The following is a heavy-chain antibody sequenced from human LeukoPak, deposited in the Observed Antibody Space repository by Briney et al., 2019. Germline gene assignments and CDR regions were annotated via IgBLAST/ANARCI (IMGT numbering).Heavy chain of an antibody. Sequence: SETLSLTCTVSGGSISSYYWSWIRQPPGKGLEWIGYIYYSGSTNYNPSLKSRVTISVDTSKNQFSLKLSSVTAADTAVYYCAIIDFWSGYRFDYWGQGTLVTVSS. D-gene: IGHD3-3*01. CDR2: IYYSGST. V-gene: IGHV4-59*08. J-gene: IGHJ4*02. CDR3: AIIDFWSGYRFDY. CDR1: GGSISSYY.